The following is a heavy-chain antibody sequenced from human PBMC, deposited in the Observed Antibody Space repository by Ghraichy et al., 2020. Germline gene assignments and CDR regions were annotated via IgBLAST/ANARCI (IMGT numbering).Heavy chain of an antibody. D-gene: IGHD3-16*01. Sequence: GGSLRLSCAASGFTFSTYVMTWVRQAPGKGLEWVSSISGSGGSTYYVDSVKGRFTISRDDSKNTVYLQMNSLRAEDTAIYYCAQDKVGDCWGQGTLVTVSS. CDR1: GFTFSTYV. V-gene: IGHV3-23*01. J-gene: IGHJ4*02. CDR2: ISGSGGST. CDR3: AQDKVGDC.